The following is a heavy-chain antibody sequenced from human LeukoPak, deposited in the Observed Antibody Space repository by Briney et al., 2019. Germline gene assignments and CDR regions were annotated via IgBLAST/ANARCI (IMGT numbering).Heavy chain of an antibody. CDR3: ARDSGSGSNDY. Sequence: ASVKVSCKASGYTFTSYGISWVRQAPGQGLEWMGWISVYNGNTNYAQKLQGRVTFISNTSATTAFMELSSLRSEDAAVYYCARDSGSGSNDYWGQGTLVTVSS. J-gene: IGHJ4*02. CDR1: GYTFTSYG. D-gene: IGHD1-26*01. CDR2: ISVYNGNT. V-gene: IGHV1-18*01.